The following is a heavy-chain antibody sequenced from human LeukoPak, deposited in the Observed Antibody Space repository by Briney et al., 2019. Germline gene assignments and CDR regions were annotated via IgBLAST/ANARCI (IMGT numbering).Heavy chain of an antibody. D-gene: IGHD1-1*01. Sequence: GGSLRLSCAASGFTFSSYAMHWVRQAPGKGLDWVAVISYDGSNKYYADSVKGRFTISRDNSKNTMYLQMNRLTPEDTAVYYCARETHWRGFDYWGQGTLVTVSS. J-gene: IGHJ4*02. CDR3: ARETHWRGFDY. CDR1: GFTFSSYA. V-gene: IGHV3-30*04. CDR2: ISYDGSNK.